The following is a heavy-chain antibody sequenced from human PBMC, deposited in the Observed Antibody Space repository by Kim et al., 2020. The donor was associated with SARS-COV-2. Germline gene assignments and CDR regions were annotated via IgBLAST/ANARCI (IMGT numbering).Heavy chain of an antibody. CDR1: GFTFSSYG. CDR3: AKDGGIGAFDY. CDR2: IWYDGSNK. J-gene: IGHJ4*02. D-gene: IGHD3-3*01. V-gene: IGHV3-33*06. Sequence: GGSLRLSCAASGFTFSSYGMHWVRQAPGKGLEWVAVIWYDGSNKYYADSVKGRFTISRDNSKNTLYLQMNSLRAEDTAVYCCAKDGGIGAFDYWGQGTLVTVSS.